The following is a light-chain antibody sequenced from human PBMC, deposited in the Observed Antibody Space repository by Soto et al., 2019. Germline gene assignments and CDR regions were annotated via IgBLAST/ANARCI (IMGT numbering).Light chain of an antibody. V-gene: IGKV3-20*01. CDR1: QSVNSSY. Sequence: EIVLAQSPGTLSLSPGERATLSCRASQSVNSSYLAWYQQKPGQAPRFLMYRASSRATGIPDRFSGSGSGTDFTLTISRLEPEDFGVYYCQQYGTSPGTFGQGTKLEIQ. CDR2: RAS. CDR3: QQYGTSPGT. J-gene: IGKJ2*01.